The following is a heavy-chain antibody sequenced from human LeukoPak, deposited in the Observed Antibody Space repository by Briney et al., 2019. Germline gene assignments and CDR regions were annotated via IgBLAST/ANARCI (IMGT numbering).Heavy chain of an antibody. CDR2: ISSSGSTI. Sequence: GGSLRLSCAASGFTFSDYYMSWIRQGPGKGLERVSYISSSGSTIYYADSVKGRFTISRDNAKNSLYLQMNSLRAEDTAVYYCARDWRELPFDHWGQGTLVTVSS. CDR3: ARDWRELPFDH. V-gene: IGHV3-11*01. D-gene: IGHD1-26*01. J-gene: IGHJ4*02. CDR1: GFTFSDYY.